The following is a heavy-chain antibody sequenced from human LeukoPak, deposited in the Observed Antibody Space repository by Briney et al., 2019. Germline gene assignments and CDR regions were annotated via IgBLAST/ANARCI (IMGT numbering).Heavy chain of an antibody. V-gene: IGHV3-23*01. D-gene: IGHD5-12*01. Sequence: PGGSLRLSCAASGFTFSTYAMTWVRQAPGKGPEWVSTITGGGSGIYYADSVKGRFTISRDNSRNRLFLQMNSLRAEDTAIYYCAKGRPNSGNDWLDYWGQGTLVTVSS. CDR1: GFTFSTYA. J-gene: IGHJ4*02. CDR3: AKGRPNSGNDWLDY. CDR2: ITGGGSGI.